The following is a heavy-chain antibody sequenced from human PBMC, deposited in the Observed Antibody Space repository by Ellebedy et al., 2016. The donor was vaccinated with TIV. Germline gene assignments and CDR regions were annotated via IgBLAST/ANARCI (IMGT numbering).Heavy chain of an antibody. D-gene: IGHD3-10*01. V-gene: IGHV1-3*04. Sequence: AASVKVSCKASGYTFTRYAIHWVRQAPGQSLEWMGWINTGNGNPKYSQKFQGRVTITRDTSASTTSLELCSLTSEDTAVYYCARQADYYTGSGTHWFDPWGQGTLVTVSS. J-gene: IGHJ5*02. CDR1: GYTFTRYA. CDR2: INTGNGNP. CDR3: ARQADYYTGSGTHWFDP.